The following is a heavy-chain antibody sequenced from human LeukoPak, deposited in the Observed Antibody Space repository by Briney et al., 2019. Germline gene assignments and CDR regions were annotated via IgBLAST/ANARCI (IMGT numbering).Heavy chain of an antibody. CDR2: IIPIFGTA. Sequence: SVKVSCKASGGTFSSYAISWVRQAPGQGLEWMGGIIPIFGTANYAQKFQGRVTITADESTSTAYMELSSLRSEDTAVYYCARVRITMVRGVNRRGFDPWGQGTLVTVSS. V-gene: IGHV1-69*13. CDR3: ARVRITMVRGVNRRGFDP. D-gene: IGHD3-10*01. CDR1: GGTFSSYA. J-gene: IGHJ5*02.